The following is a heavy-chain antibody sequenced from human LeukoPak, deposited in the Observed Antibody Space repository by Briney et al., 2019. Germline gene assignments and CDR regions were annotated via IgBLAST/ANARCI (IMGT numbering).Heavy chain of an antibody. CDR1: GYTLTELS. J-gene: IGHJ5*02. Sequence: ASVKVSCKVSGYTLTELSMHWVRQAPGKGLEWMGGFDPEDGETIYAQMFQGRVTMTEDTSTDTAYMELSSLRSEDTAVYYCATEIRGYSYGQGVWFDPWGQGTLVTVSS. V-gene: IGHV1-24*01. D-gene: IGHD5-18*01. CDR3: ATEIRGYSYGQGVWFDP. CDR2: FDPEDGET.